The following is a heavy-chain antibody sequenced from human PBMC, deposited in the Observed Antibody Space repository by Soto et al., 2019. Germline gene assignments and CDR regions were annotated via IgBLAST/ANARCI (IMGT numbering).Heavy chain of an antibody. J-gene: IGHJ6*04. V-gene: IGHV1-18*04. D-gene: IGHD2-21*02. CDR2: ISAYNGNT. CDR1: GYTFTSYG. Sequence: ASVKVSCKASGYTFTSYGISWVRQAPGQGLEWMGWISAYNGNTNYAQKLQGRVTMTTDTSTSTAYMELRSLRSDDTAVYYCARASGGAYCGGDCYPYYYYGMDVWGKGTTVT. CDR3: ARASGGAYCGGDCYPYYYYGMDV.